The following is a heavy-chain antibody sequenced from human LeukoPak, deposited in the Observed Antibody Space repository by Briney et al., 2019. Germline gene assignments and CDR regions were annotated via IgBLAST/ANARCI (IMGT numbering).Heavy chain of an antibody. CDR3: ARVYSNYDPYDAFDI. CDR2: ISSSGSTI. CDR1: GFTFSSYE. J-gene: IGHJ3*02. D-gene: IGHD4-11*01. V-gene: IGHV3-48*03. Sequence: GGSLRLSCAASGFTFSSYEMNRVRQAPGKGLEWVSYISSSGSTIYYADSVKGRFTISRDNAKNSLYLQMNSLRAEDTAVYYCARVYSNYDPYDAFDIWGQGTMVTVSS.